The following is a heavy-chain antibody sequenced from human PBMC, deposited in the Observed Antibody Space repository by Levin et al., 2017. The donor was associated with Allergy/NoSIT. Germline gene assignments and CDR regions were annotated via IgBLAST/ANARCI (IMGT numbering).Heavy chain of an antibody. CDR3: ARSYRKGSDYYYYYMDV. V-gene: IGHV4-59*01. Sequence: SETLSLTCSVSGDSISTYYWNWIRQPPGKGLEWIGYIYDSGSTNHNPSLKSRVTISVETSKNQLPRKLSPVTAADTAVYYCARSYRKGSDYYYYYMDVWGKGTTVTVSS. CDR2: IYDSGST. CDR1: GDSISTYY. J-gene: IGHJ6*03. D-gene: IGHD4-11*01.